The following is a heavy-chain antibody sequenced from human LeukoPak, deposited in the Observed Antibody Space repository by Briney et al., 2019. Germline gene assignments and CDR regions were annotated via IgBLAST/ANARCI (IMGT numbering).Heavy chain of an antibody. D-gene: IGHD2-8*01. CDR1: GFTFDDYA. CDR2: IRWNSGSI. CDR3: AKDILYCTNGVCYTIWLQH. J-gene: IGHJ1*01. V-gene: IGHV3-9*01. Sequence: PGRSLRLSCAASGFTFDDYALQWVPQAPGKGLEGVSGIRWNSGSIGYAASVKGRFTISRDNAKNSLYLQMNSLRAEDTALYYCAKDILYCTNGVCYTIWLQHWGQGTLVTVSS.